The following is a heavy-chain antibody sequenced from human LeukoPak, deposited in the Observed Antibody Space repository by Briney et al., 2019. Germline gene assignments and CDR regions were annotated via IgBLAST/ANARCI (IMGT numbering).Heavy chain of an antibody. J-gene: IGHJ6*02. CDR2: ISYIGST. V-gene: IGHV4-59*08. Sequence: SETLSLTCTVSGGSFSSHYWSWIRQPPGKGLEWIGYISYIGSTNYNPSLKSRVTISVDTSKNQFSLKLSSVTAADTAVYYCARQGAAAGDYYYGMDVWGQGTTVTVSS. D-gene: IGHD6-13*01. CDR3: ARQGAAAGDYYYGMDV. CDR1: GGSFSSHY.